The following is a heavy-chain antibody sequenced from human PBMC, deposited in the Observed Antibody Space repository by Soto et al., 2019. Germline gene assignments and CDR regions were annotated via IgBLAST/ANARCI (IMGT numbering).Heavy chain of an antibody. D-gene: IGHD3-22*01. CDR1: GFTFSSSW. CDR2: ISTDNGNT. Sequence: GAPVKVSCKGSGFTFSSSWISWGRQAPGQGAEWMGWISTDNGNTNYAQHLQGRVSMTTDTSTSTAYMDLRSLRSEDTAVYYCARDGPPYDSSGYNPLLCHFDYWGQGTLVTVSS. J-gene: IGHJ4*02. CDR3: ARDGPPYDSSGYNPLLCHFDY. V-gene: IGHV1-18*01.